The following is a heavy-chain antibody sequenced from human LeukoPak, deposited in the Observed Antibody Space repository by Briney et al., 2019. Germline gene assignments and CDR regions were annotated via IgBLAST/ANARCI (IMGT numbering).Heavy chain of an antibody. Sequence: PSETLSLTCDVSGVSITSSNRWSWVRQPPGKGLEWIGEISHSGSTNYNPSLKSRVTISVDKSKNQFSLNLNSVTAADTAVYYCAKVLRSGSYYITHRPLNFDYWGQGTLVTVSS. CDR1: GVSITSSNR. V-gene: IGHV4-4*02. D-gene: IGHD1-26*01. CDR2: ISHSGST. CDR3: AKVLRSGSYYITHRPLNFDY. J-gene: IGHJ4*02.